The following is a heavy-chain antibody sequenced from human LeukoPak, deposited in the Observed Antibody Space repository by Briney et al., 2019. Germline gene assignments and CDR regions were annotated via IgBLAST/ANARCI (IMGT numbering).Heavy chain of an antibody. CDR1: GGSISTFY. CDR2: IYDSGST. Sequence: PSETLSLACTVSGGSISTFYWSWIRQPPGKGLEWIGYIYDSGSTKYNPSLKSRVTISVDTSKSQFSLKLSSVTAADTAVYYCARLYSGNYFDYWGQGTLVTVSS. CDR3: ARLYSGNYFDY. J-gene: IGHJ4*02. V-gene: IGHV4-59*08. D-gene: IGHD1-26*01.